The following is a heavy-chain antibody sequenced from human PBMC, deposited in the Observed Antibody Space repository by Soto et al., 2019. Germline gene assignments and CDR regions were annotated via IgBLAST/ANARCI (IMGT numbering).Heavy chain of an antibody. V-gene: IGHV3-30*03. J-gene: IGHJ6*02. CDR1: GFTFSSYG. CDR3: ATEPIPVYYYYGMDG. CDR2: ISYDGSNK. Sequence: QVQLVESGGGVVQPGRSLRLSCAASGFTFSSYGMHWVRQAPGKGLEWVAVISYDGSNKYYADSVKGRFTISRDNSKNTLYLQMNSLRAEDTAVYYCATEPIPVYYYYGMDGWGQGTTVTVSS.